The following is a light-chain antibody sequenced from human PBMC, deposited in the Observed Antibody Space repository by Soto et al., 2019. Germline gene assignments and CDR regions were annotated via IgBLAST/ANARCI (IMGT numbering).Light chain of an antibody. CDR3: GTWDSNSFYV. CDR1: SGHSSYI. J-gene: IGLJ1*01. V-gene: IGLV4-60*03. Sequence: QLVLTQSSSASASLGSSVKLTCTLSSGHSSYIIAWHQQQPGKAPRYLMKLEGSGSYNKGNGVPDRFSGSSSGADRYLTISNLQSEDETDYYCGTWDSNSFYVFGTGTKVTVL. CDR2: LEGSGSY.